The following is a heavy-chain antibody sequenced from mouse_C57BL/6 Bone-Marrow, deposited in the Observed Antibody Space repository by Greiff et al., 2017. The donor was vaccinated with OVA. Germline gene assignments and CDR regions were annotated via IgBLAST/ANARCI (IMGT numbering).Heavy chain of an antibody. CDR1: GFSLTSYG. J-gene: IGHJ1*03. Sequence: QVQLKESGPGLVAPSQTLSITCTVSGFSLTSYGVHWVRQPPGKGLEWLVVIWSDGSTTYNSALKTRLSISKDNSTSQVFLNMNSLQTDDAAMYYCAIYEGSCGYDGYCYFDVWGTGTTVTVSS. D-gene: IGHD2-2*01. V-gene: IGHV2-6*03. CDR2: IWSDGST. CDR3: AIYEGSCGYDGYCYFDV.